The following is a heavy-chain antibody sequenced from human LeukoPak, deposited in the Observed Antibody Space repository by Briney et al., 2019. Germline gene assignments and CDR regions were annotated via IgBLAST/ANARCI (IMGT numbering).Heavy chain of an antibody. D-gene: IGHD2-15*01. Sequence: PGGSLRLSCAASGFSFSSYLMSWVRQAPGKGLEGVANINQEGIETYYVDSVKGRFTISRDNAKNSLFLQMNSLRAEDTAVYYCARGGPGRWPAYYFDYWGQGTLVTVSS. J-gene: IGHJ4*02. CDR1: GFSFSSYL. CDR3: ARGGPGRWPAYYFDY. V-gene: IGHV3-7*05. CDR2: INQEGIET.